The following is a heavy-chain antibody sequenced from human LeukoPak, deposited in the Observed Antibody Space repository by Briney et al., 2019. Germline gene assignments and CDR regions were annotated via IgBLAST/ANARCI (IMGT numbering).Heavy chain of an antibody. D-gene: IGHD3-3*01. J-gene: IGHJ5*02. CDR2: INHSGST. V-gene: IGHV4-34*01. CDR3: ARGSRIAIFGVVKLYNWFDP. Sequence: PSGTLSLTCAVYGGSFSGYYWSWIRQPPGKGLEWIGEINHSGSTNYNPSLKSRVTISVDTSKNQFSLKLSSVTAADTAVYYCARGSRIAIFGVVKLYNWFDPWGQGTLVTVSS. CDR1: GGSFSGYY.